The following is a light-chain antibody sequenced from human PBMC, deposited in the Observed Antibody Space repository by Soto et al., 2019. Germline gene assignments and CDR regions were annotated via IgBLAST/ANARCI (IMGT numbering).Light chain of an antibody. CDR3: QQRSNWPLVT. J-gene: IGKJ5*01. Sequence: EIVLTQSPATLSLSPGERATLSCRASQSVSSYLAWYQQKPGQAPRLLIYDASNRDTGIPARFSGSGSGTDFTFTISSLEPEDFEVYYCQQRSNWPLVTFGHGTRLEIK. CDR1: QSVSSY. CDR2: DAS. V-gene: IGKV3-11*01.